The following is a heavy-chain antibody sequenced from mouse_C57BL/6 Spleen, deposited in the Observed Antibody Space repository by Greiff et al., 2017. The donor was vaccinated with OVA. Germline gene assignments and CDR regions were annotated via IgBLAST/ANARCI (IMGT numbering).Heavy chain of an antibody. CDR2: ISNLAYSI. CDR1: GFTFSDYG. J-gene: IGHJ4*01. CDR3: ARRGDYGAMDY. V-gene: IGHV5-15*04. Sequence: EVKLQESGGGLVQPGGSLKLSCAASGFTFSDYGMAWVRQAPRKGPEWVAFISNLAYSIYYADTVTGRFTISRENAKNTLYLKMSSLRSEDTAMDYCARRGDYGAMDYWGQGTSVTVSS.